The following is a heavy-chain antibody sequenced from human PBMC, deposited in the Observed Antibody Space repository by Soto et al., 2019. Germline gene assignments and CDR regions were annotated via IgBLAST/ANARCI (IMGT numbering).Heavy chain of an antibody. CDR2: ISLYSDGT. CDR1: GYTFSNYG. CDR3: ARVVPGAEAWFGP. J-gene: IGHJ5*02. V-gene: IGHV1-18*01. Sequence: GASVKVSCKTSGYTFSNYGITWVRQAPGQPLEWLGWISLYSDGTSYAQKFRGRVSMTTDTSTTTAYMELRSLRSDDTAVYYCARVVPGAEAWFGPWGKGTLVTVSS.